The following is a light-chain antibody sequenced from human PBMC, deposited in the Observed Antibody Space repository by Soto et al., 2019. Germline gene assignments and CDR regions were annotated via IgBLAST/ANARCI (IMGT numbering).Light chain of an antibody. V-gene: IGKV3-15*01. CDR2: GAS. J-gene: IGKJ1*01. Sequence: EIVMTQSPATLSVSPGERATLSCRASESVSSNLAWYQQKPGQAPRLLIYGASTRATGIPARFSGSGSGTEFTLTISSLQSEDFAVYYCQQYNNWPPVTFGQGTKVDIK. CDR1: ESVSSN. CDR3: QQYNNWPPVT.